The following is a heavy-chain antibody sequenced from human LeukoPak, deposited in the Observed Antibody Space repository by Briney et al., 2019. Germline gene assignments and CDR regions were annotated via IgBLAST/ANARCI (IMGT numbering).Heavy chain of an antibody. Sequence: PGGSLRLSCAASGFTFNNYAMSWVRQAPGKGLEWVSTITGCGGSTYYADSVKGRFTISRDNSNNTLYLQMNSLRAEDTAVYYCAKSRDSSGYYLSYFDYWGQGTLVTVSS. CDR3: AKSRDSSGYYLSYFDY. J-gene: IGHJ4*02. CDR2: ITGCGGST. CDR1: GFTFNNYA. D-gene: IGHD3-22*01. V-gene: IGHV3-23*01.